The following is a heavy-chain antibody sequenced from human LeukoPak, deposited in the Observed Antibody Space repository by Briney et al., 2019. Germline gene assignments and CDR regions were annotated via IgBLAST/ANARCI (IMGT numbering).Heavy chain of an antibody. J-gene: IGHJ4*02. CDR3: ATHLFGKGLEY. V-gene: IGHV4-4*09. Sequence: SDPLSLTCTISGVSITSDHWGWTRQPPGKGLESVGYIHTTGSTDYSPSLRSRVTISMDTSKNQFSLNLRSVTAADTAIYYCATHLFGKGLEYWGQGILVTVSS. CDR2: IHTTGST. D-gene: IGHD2-21*01. CDR1: GVSITSDH.